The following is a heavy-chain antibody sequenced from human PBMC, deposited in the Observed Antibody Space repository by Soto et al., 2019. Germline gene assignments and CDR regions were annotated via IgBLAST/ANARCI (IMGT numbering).Heavy chain of an antibody. J-gene: IGHJ5*02. V-gene: IGHV3-48*02. Sequence: XEFLSLSGASSGFTFSSYSMNWVRQAPGKGLEWVSYISSSSSTIYYADSVKGRFTISRDNAKNSLYLQMNSLRDEDTAVYYCARVGNPVSSSWANWFDPWGQGTLVTVSS. CDR1: GFTFSSYS. D-gene: IGHD6-13*01. CDR3: ARVGNPVSSSWANWFDP. CDR2: ISSSSSTI.